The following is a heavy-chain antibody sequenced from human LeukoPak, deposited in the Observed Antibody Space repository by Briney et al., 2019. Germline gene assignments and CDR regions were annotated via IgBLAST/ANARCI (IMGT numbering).Heavy chain of an antibody. V-gene: IGHV1-18*04. Sequence: GASVKVSCKASGYTFTSYGISWVRQAPGQGLEWMGWISAYNGNTNYAQKLQGRVTMTTDTSTSTAYMELRSLRSDDTAVYYRARVHMVRGVIIRPNWFDPWGQGTLVTVSS. CDR2: ISAYNGNT. CDR3: ARVHMVRGVIIRPNWFDP. J-gene: IGHJ5*02. D-gene: IGHD3-10*01. CDR1: GYTFTSYG.